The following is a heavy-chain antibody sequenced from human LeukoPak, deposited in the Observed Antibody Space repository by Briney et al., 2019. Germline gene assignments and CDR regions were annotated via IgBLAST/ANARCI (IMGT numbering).Heavy chain of an antibody. V-gene: IGHV1-69*05. J-gene: IGHJ5*02. D-gene: IGHD6-19*01. CDR1: GGTFSSYA. CDR2: IIPIFGTA. CDR3: ARDRSIAVAGTGWFDP. Sequence: GASVKVSCKASGGTFSSYAISWVRQAPGQGLEWMGGIIPIFGTASYAQKFQGRVTMTRDTSTSTVYMELSSLRSEDTAVYYCARDRSIAVAGTGWFDPWGQGTLVTVSS.